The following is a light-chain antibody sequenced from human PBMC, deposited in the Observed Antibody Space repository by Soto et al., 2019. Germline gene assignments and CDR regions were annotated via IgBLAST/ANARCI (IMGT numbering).Light chain of an antibody. V-gene: IGKV3D-15*01. CDR2: GAS. J-gene: IGKJ1*01. CDR3: QQYNDWPRT. CDR1: QSVSNDF. Sequence: EIVLTQSPGILSLSPGERATLSCRASQSVSNDFLAWYQQKPGQAPRLLIYGASTRATDVPDRFSGSGSGTEFTLTISRLQSEDLAVYYCQQYNDWPRTFGQGTKV.